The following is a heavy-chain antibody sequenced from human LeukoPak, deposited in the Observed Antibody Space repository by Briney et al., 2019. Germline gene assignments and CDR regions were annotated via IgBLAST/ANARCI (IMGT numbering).Heavy chain of an antibody. CDR1: GYTFTSYG. J-gene: IGHJ3*02. Sequence: ASVKVSCKASGYTFTSYGISWVRQAPGQGLEWMGWISAYNGNTNYAQKLQGRVTMTTDTSTSTAYMELRSLRSDDTAVYYCARIYDSNLGDAFEIWGQGTMVTVSS. D-gene: IGHD3-22*01. CDR3: ARIYDSNLGDAFEI. V-gene: IGHV1-18*01. CDR2: ISAYNGNT.